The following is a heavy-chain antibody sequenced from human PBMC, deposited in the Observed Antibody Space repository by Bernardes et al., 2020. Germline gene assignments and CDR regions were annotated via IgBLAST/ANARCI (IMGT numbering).Heavy chain of an antibody. Sequence: SETLSLTCTVSGGSISSGGYYWSWIRQHPGKGLEWIGYIYYSGSTYYNPSLKSRVTISVDTSKNQFSLKLSSVTAADTAVYYCARVVLVVATRGTYYFDYWGQGTLVTVSS. CDR1: GGSISSGGYY. CDR3: ARVVLVVATRGTYYFDY. CDR2: IYYSGST. D-gene: IGHD5-12*01. J-gene: IGHJ4*02. V-gene: IGHV4-31*03.